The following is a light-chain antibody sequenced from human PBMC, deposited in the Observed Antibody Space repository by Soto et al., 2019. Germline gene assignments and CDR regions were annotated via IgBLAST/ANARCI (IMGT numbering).Light chain of an antibody. Sequence: QSVLTQSPSVSGTPGQRITISCSGSASTIGRNYVYWYQQLPGTAPKLLINKNSQRPSGVPDRFSGSKYGTSASLAISGLRSEDEADYYCAAWDDNLSGFYVFGDGTKVTVL. V-gene: IGLV1-47*01. CDR2: KNS. J-gene: IGLJ1*01. CDR1: ASTIGRNY. CDR3: AAWDDNLSGFYV.